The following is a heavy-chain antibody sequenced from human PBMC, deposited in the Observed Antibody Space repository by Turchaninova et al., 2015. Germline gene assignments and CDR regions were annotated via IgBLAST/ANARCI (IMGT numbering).Heavy chain of an antibody. V-gene: IGHV1-46*01. Sequence: QVQLVQSGAEVKKPGASVKVSCRASGYTFTSYYLHWVRQAPGKGLGWRGIHNPSGGSTDTAQKVQCRLTMTRDTSTSTVYMELSSLRTEDTAVYYCARDMETWGQGTLLTVSS. CDR3: ARDMET. CDR1: GYTFTSYY. CDR2: HNPSGGST. D-gene: IGHD1-1*01. J-gene: IGHJ5*02.